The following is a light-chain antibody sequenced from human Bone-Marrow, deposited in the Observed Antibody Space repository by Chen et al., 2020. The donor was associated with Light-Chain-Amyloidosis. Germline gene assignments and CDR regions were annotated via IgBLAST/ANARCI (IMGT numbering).Light chain of an antibody. CDR3: SSYTITNTLV. CDR2: EVT. V-gene: IGLV2-14*01. CDR1: SSDVGGDNH. Sequence: QSARTQPASVSGSPGQSITISCTGTSSDVGGDNHVSWYQQHPDKAPKLMIYEVTNRPSWVPDRFSGAKSDNTASLTISGLQTEYEADYFCSSYTITNTLVFGSGTRVTVL. J-gene: IGLJ1*01.